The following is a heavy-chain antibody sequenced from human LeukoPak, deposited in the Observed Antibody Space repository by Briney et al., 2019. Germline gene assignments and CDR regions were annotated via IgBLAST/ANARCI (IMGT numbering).Heavy chain of an antibody. CDR1: GFTFSRYA. Sequence: GGSLRLSCSASGFTFSRYAIHWVRQAPGKGLEYVSAISSNGTRTDYADSVKGRFTISRDNSKNTLYLQMSSLRVEDTAVYYCAKDLVANIVVVPAVAQHWGQGTLVTVSS. CDR2: ISSNGTRT. D-gene: IGHD2-2*01. V-gene: IGHV3-64D*09. CDR3: AKDLVANIVVVPAVAQH. J-gene: IGHJ4*02.